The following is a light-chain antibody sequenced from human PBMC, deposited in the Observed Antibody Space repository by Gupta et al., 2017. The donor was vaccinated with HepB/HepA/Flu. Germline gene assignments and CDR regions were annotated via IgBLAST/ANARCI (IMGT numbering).Light chain of an antibody. V-gene: IGKV3-20*01. CDR3: QHYGSTLQCT. CDR2: CAS. CDR1: QSVSSNF. Sequence: EIVLTQSPGTLSLSPGERATLSCRASQSVSSNFLAWYQQKPGQAPRLLIYCASNRATGSPERFIGSRSGTDFTLTISRMEAEDFVVYYCQHYGSTLQCTFGPGTKVDIK. J-gene: IGKJ3*01.